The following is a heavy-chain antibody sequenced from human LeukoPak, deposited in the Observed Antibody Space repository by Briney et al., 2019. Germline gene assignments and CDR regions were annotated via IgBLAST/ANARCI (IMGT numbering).Heavy chain of an antibody. CDR2: IFYTGST. J-gene: IGHJ3*02. V-gene: IGHV4-39*07. CDR3: ATLDLPKDAFDI. Sequence: PSETLSLTCTVSGGSISSSNYYWAWIRQPPGKGLEWIANIFYTGSTYYNPSLKSRVTISVDTSKNQFSLKLSSVTAADTAVYYCATLDLPKDAFDIWGQGTMVTVSS. CDR1: GGSISSSNYY.